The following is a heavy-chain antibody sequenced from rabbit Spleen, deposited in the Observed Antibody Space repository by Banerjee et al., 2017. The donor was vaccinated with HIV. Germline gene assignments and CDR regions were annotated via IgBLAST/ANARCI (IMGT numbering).Heavy chain of an antibody. J-gene: IGHJ2*01. CDR3: ARNYVNAFDP. CDR1: GFSCYYKCV. Sequence: QEQLVESGGGLVTLGGSLTLTCTASGFSCYYKCVMCWVRQAPGKGLEWIACIDTNDGDTDYANWPKGRFTISKTSSTTVTLQMTSLTAADTATYFCARNYVNAFDPWGPGTLVTVS. V-gene: IGHV1S45*01. D-gene: IGHD1-1*01. CDR2: IDTNDGDT.